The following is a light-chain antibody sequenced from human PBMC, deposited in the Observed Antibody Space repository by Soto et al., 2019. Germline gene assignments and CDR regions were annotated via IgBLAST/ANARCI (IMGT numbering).Light chain of an antibody. Sequence: DIVLTQSPGTLSLSPGERATLSCRASQSVSNNYLAWYQQKPGQAPRLLIYASSNRATGIPNWFSGSASGTDVTFTISRPEPENFAVYYVQQNGNSPRTFDQGTKVDIK. V-gene: IGKV3-20*01. CDR2: ASS. J-gene: IGKJ1*01. CDR3: QQNGNSPRT. CDR1: QSVSNNY.